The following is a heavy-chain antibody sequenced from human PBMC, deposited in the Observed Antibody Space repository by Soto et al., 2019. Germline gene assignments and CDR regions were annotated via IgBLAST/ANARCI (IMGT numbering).Heavy chain of an antibody. CDR3: TTDLVVVVAATRYNY. CDR2: IKSKTDGGTT. Sequence: PGGSLRLSCAASGFTFSNAWMSWVRQAPGKGLEWVGRIKSKTDGGTTDYAAPVKGRFTISRDDSKNTLYLQMNGLKTEDTAVYYCTTDLVVVVAATRYNYWGQGTLVTVSS. D-gene: IGHD2-15*01. J-gene: IGHJ4*02. CDR1: GFTFSNAW. V-gene: IGHV3-15*01.